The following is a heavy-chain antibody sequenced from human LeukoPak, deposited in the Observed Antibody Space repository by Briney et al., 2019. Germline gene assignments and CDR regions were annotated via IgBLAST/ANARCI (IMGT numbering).Heavy chain of an antibody. V-gene: IGHV5-51*01. Sequence: GGTLKISCKGSGYSFSTYWIGWVRQMPGKGLEWMGIIYPGDSDTKYSPSFQGQITISADKSLRTAYLQWSSLKASDTAMYYCARSHCSGDCYPEAFDIWGQGTMVTVSS. CDR2: IYPGDSDT. J-gene: IGHJ3*02. CDR1: GYSFSTYW. CDR3: ARSHCSGDCYPEAFDI. D-gene: IGHD2-21*02.